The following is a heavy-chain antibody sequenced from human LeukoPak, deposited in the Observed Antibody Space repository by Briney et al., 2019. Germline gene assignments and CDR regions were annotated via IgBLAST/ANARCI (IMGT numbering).Heavy chain of an antibody. Sequence: GGSLRLSCAASGFTFSSYGMHWVRQAPGKGLEWVAFIRYDGSNKYYADSVKGRFTISRDNSKNTLYLQMNSLRAEDTAVYYCARALDSSSSRYQAFEEWGQGTLVTVSS. CDR3: ARALDSSSSRYQAFEE. CDR2: IRYDGSNK. J-gene: IGHJ4*02. D-gene: IGHD2-2*01. CDR1: GFTFSSYG. V-gene: IGHV3-30*02.